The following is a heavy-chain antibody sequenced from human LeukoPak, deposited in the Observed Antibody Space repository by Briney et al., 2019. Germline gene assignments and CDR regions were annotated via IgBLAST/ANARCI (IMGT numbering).Heavy chain of an antibody. CDR2: ISWNSGSI. D-gene: IGHD2-2*01. J-gene: IGHJ4*02. CDR1: GFTFSSYA. Sequence: GGSLRLSCAASGFTFSSYAMSWVRQAPGKGLEGVSGISWNSGSIDYADSVKGRFTISRDNAKNSLYLQMNSLRAEDTALYYCAKTPPYCSSTSCYPRGLVYWGQGTLVTVSS. CDR3: AKTPPYCSSTSCYPRGLVY. V-gene: IGHV3-9*01.